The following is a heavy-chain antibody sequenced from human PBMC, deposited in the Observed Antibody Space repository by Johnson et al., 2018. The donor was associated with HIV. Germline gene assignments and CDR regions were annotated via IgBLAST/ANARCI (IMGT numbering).Heavy chain of an antibody. CDR3: ARSLHYSSSLGFDI. J-gene: IGHJ3*02. Sequence: QMQLVESGGGVVQPGRSLRLSCAASGFKFSDFAMHWVRQIPGKGLEWVAVMSYDGREKYYTDSVKGRFTISRDNSKNTLYMQMNRLRAEDTAVYYCARSLHYSSSLGFDIWGQGTMVTVSS. CDR2: MSYDGREK. D-gene: IGHD6-6*01. CDR1: GFKFSDFA. V-gene: IGHV3-30*04.